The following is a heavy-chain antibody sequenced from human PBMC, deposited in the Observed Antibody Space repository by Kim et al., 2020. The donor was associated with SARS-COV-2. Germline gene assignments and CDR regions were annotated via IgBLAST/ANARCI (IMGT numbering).Heavy chain of an antibody. CDR1: GFTFSNYY. CDR2: ISSSGSTI. V-gene: IGHV3-11*04. J-gene: IGHJ6*02. Sequence: GGSLRLSCAASGFTFSNYYMSWIRQAPGKGLEWVSYISSSGSTIYYADSVKGRFTISRDNAKTSLYLQMNSLRAEDTAVYYCARDVSCSGGSCYSYGMDVWGQGTTVTVSS. D-gene: IGHD2-15*01. CDR3: ARDVSCSGGSCYSYGMDV.